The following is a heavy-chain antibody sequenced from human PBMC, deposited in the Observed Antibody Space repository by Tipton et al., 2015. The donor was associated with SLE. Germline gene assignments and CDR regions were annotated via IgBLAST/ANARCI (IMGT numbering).Heavy chain of an antibody. D-gene: IGHD6-19*01. J-gene: IGHJ3*02. CDR3: ARGADDSSGYGRAFDI. Sequence: SLRLSCAASGFTFSSYSMNWVRQAPGKGLEWVSSISSSSSYIYYADSVKGRFTISRDNAKNSLYLQMNSLRAEDTAVYYCARGADDSSGYGRAFDIWGQGTMVTVSS. V-gene: IGHV3-21*01. CDR2: ISSSSSYI. CDR1: GFTFSSYS.